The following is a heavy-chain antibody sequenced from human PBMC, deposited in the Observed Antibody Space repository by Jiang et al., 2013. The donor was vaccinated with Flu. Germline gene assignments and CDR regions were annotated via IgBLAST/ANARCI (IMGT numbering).Heavy chain of an antibody. V-gene: IGHV4-39*01. CDR2: IYYSGST. CDR1: GGSISSSSYY. D-gene: IGHD6-13*01. J-gene: IGHJ6*02. Sequence: PGLVKPSETLSLTCTVSGGSISSSSYYWGWIRQPPGKGLEWIGSIYYSGSTYYNPSLKSRVTISVDTSKNQFSLKLSSVTAADTAVYYCARHCGNGYSSSWFQYYYYYYGMDVWGQGTTVTVSS. CDR3: ARHCGNGYSSSWFQYYYYYYGMDV.